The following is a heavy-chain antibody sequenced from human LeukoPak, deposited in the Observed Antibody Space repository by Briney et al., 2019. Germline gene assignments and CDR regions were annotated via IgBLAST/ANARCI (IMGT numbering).Heavy chain of an antibody. CDR3: ARDYWRSLEY. V-gene: IGHV3-7*03. Sequence: PGGSLRLSCAASGFTFRNYWMSWVRQAPRKGLGWVAIINEDGNTKYYVDSLKGRFTISRDNAKNSLYLQMSSLRAEDTAVYYCARDYWRSLEYWGQGTLVTVSS. CDR1: GFTFRNYW. D-gene: IGHD3-16*01. J-gene: IGHJ4*02. CDR2: INEDGNTK.